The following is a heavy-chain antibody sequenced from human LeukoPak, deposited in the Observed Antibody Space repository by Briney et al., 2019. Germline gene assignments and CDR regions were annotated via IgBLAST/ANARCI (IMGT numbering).Heavy chain of an antibody. J-gene: IGHJ4*02. Sequence: SVQVSCKPSGDTFTGYHIHGGRQAPGQALNCIGWINPNSGGTNYAQKFQGRVTMTRDTSISTAYMELSRLRSDDTAVSYCARDPVGYSSGWAFDYWGQGTLVTVSS. V-gene: IGHV1-2*02. D-gene: IGHD6-19*01. CDR2: INPNSGGT. CDR3: ARDPVGYSSGWAFDY. CDR1: GDTFTGYH.